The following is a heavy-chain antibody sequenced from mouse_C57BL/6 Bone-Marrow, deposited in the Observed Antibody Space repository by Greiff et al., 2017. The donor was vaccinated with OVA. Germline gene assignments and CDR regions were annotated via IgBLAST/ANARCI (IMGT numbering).Heavy chain of an antibody. CDR3: ARGGYYDYDGGAWFAY. J-gene: IGHJ3*01. CDR2: INPNNGGT. V-gene: IGHV1-18*01. D-gene: IGHD2-4*01. Sequence: VQLQQPGPELAKPGASVKIPCKASGYTFTDYNMDWVKQSHGKSLEWIGDINPNNGGTIYNQKFKGKATLTVDKSSSTAYMELRSLTSEDTAVYYCARGGYYDYDGGAWFAYWGQGTLVTVSA. CDR1: GYTFTDYN.